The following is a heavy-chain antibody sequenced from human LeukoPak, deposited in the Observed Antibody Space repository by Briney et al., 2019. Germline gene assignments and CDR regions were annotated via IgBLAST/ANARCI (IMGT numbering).Heavy chain of an antibody. V-gene: IGHV3-53*01. J-gene: IGHJ3*02. Sequence: GGSLRLSCAASGFTVSSNYMSWVRQAPGKGLEWVSVIYSGGSTYYADSVKGRFTISRDNSKNTLYLQMNSLRAEDTAVYYCSRDAWNRYDAFDIWGQGTMVTVSS. D-gene: IGHD1-1*01. CDR1: GFTVSSNY. CDR2: IYSGGST. CDR3: SRDAWNRYDAFDI.